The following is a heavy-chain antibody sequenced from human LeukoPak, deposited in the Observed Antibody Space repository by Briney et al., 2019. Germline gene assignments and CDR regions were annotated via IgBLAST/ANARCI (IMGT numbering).Heavy chain of an antibody. CDR2: INTGNGDT. Sequence: GASVKVSCKASGYTFTTYAIHWVRQAPGQRLEWLGWINTGNGDTRYSQKFQGRVTMTRNTSISTAYMELSSLRSEDTAVYYCARGDYFDYWGQGTLVTVSS. V-gene: IGHV1-3*04. CDR1: GYTFTTYA. J-gene: IGHJ4*02. CDR3: ARGDYFDY.